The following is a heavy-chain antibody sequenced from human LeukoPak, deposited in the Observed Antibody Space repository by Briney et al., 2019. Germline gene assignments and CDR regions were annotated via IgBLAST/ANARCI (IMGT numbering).Heavy chain of an antibody. CDR1: GASIIRSSYY. CDR2: IFYTGTT. CDR3: ARHGNSQLLLSNWFDP. V-gene: IGHV4-39*01. J-gene: IGHJ5*02. D-gene: IGHD2-2*01. Sequence: SETLSLTCTVSGASIIRSSYYWGCVRQPPGKGLEWIGSIFYTGTTSYNPSLKSRVTMSVDTSKNQFSLTVNSVSAADTAVYYCARHGNSQLLLSNWFDPWGQGTLVTVSS.